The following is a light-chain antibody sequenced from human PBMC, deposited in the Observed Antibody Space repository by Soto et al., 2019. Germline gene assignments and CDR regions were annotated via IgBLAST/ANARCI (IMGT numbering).Light chain of an antibody. CDR3: KSYAGSNTYV. V-gene: IGLV2-8*01. Sequence: QSALTQPPSASGSPGQSVTISCTGTKNDIGVYDFVSWYQHHPGKAPRLIIYEVVQRPSGVPDRFSGSKSGNTASLTVSGVQAADEDADFCKSYAGSNTYVFGSGTQLTVL. CDR2: EVV. J-gene: IGLJ7*01. CDR1: KNDIGVYDF.